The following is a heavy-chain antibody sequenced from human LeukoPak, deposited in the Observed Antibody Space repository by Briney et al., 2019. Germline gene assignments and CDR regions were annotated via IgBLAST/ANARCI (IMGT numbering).Heavy chain of an antibody. Sequence: PGGSLRLSCAASGFTFSSYSMNWVRQAPGKGLEWVSFISTSSSYIYYADSVKGRFTISRDNAKNSPYLQMNSLRAEDTAVYYCARDVNWNYCDYWGHGTLVTVSS. CDR1: GFTFSSYS. J-gene: IGHJ4*01. CDR2: ISTSSSYI. V-gene: IGHV3-21*01. CDR3: ARDVNWNYCDY. D-gene: IGHD1-20*01.